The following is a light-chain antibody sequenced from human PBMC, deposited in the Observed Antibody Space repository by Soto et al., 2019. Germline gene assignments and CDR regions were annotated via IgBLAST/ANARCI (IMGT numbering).Light chain of an antibody. CDR3: QQYGYSRT. CDR1: QTLSSRH. V-gene: IGKV3-20*01. J-gene: IGKJ1*01. CDR2: GSS. Sequence: VFKQSPGTLSLSPGERATLSCRASQTLSSRHLAWYQQKPGQAPRLLIYGSSSRATDIPDRFSGSGSGTDFTLTISTLEPEDFAIYYCQQYGYSRTFGQGTKVDIK.